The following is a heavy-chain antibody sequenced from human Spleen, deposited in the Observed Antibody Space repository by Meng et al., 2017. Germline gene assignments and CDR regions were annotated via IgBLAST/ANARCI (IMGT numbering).Heavy chain of an antibody. V-gene: IGHV3-53*02. Sequence: VQLGGTGGGLIQPGGSLRLSCAASGFTVRDNFMTWVRQAPGKGLEWVSVIYSGETTFYADSVKGRFTISRDDSKNTLYLLMNSLRAEDTAVYYCARHVYPKDWGQGTLVTVSS. CDR1: GFTVRDNF. CDR3: ARHVYPKD. CDR2: IYSGETT. J-gene: IGHJ4*02. D-gene: IGHD5/OR15-5a*01.